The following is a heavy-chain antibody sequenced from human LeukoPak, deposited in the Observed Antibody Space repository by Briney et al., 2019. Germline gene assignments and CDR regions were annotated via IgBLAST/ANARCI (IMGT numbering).Heavy chain of an antibody. CDR2: ITPSGGGT. CDR3: ARGNYGSGSSFDY. CDR1: GFTFSSYV. Sequence: GGSLRLSCAASGFTFSSYVMSWVRQAPGKGLECVSTITPSGGGTYYADSVKGRFTISRDDSKNTLYLQMNSLRAEDTAVYYCARGNYGSGSSFDYWGQGTLVTVSS. V-gene: IGHV3-23*01. J-gene: IGHJ4*02. D-gene: IGHD3-10*01.